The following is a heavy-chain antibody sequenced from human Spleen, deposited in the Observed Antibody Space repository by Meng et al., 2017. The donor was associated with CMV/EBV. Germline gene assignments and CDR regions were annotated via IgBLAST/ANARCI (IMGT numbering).Heavy chain of an antibody. CDR3: AREEMGGWFDP. J-gene: IGHJ5*02. CDR2: ISGSGGTT. Sequence: GESLKISCAASGFTFSTYAMSWVRQAPGKGLEWVSTISGSGGTTYYADSVKGRFTISRDNAKNALYLQMNSLRAEDTAVYYCAREEMGGWFDPWGQGTLVTVSS. D-gene: IGHD3-16*01. V-gene: IGHV3-21*06. CDR1: GFTFSTYA.